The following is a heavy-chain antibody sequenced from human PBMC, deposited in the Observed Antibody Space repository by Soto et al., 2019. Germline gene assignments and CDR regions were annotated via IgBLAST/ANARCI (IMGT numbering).Heavy chain of an antibody. CDR1: GLTLSRYW. D-gene: IGHD6-13*01. CDR2: INQGGSEK. Sequence: PGGSLRLSCEVSGLTLSRYWMTWVRQAPGKGLEWVANINQGGSEKHFLDSVKGRFTISRDNAKNSLFLQMNSLRDEDTAVYYCARGFSSSPLFEDYFDYWGQGALVTVSS. V-gene: IGHV3-7*04. J-gene: IGHJ4*02. CDR3: ARGFSSSPLFEDYFDY.